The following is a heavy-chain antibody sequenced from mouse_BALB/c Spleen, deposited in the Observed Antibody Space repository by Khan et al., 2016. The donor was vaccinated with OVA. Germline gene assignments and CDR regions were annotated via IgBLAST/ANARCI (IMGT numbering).Heavy chain of an antibody. D-gene: IGHD2-10*01. J-gene: IGHJ4*01. Sequence: QIQLVQSGPELKKPGETVKISCKASGYTFTNYGMNWVKQAPGKGLKWMGWINTYTGEPTYADDFKGRFAFSLETSARTAYLQINNLKNEDTATYFCARPPYLSYVMAYWGQGTSVTVSS. V-gene: IGHV9-3-1*01. CDR2: INTYTGEP. CDR3: ARPPYLSYVMAY. CDR1: GYTFTNYG.